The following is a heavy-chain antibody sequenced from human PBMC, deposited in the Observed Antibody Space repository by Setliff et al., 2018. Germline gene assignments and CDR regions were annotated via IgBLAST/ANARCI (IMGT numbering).Heavy chain of an antibody. D-gene: IGHD6-19*01. V-gene: IGHV4-34*01. J-gene: IGHJ6*03. CDR1: GGSFSDYH. CDR3: ARGGGYNSGSYQGGFYYMDV. Sequence: PSETLSLTCAVYGGSFSDYHWSWIRQTPGKGLEWIGKINHSGSSTYNPSLKSRVTISLYTSKSQFFLTLSPVTAADTAVHYCARGGGYNSGSYQGGFYYMDVWGKGTTVTVSS. CDR2: INHSGSS.